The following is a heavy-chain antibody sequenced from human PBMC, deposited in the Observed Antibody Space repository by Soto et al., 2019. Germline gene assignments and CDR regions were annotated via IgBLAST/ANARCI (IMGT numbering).Heavy chain of an antibody. CDR2: ISYDGSNK. CDR3: AKVARTPAMVTPPSLFGLGG. V-gene: IGHV3-30*18. D-gene: IGHD5-18*01. Sequence: GGSLRLSCADSGLTFSTSGMHWVRQAPGKGLEWVAVISYDGSNKYYRDSVRGRFTISRDNSKNTLYLQMNSLRLEDTAVYYCAKVARTPAMVTPPSLFGLGGWGQGTTVTVSS. J-gene: IGHJ6*02. CDR1: GLTFSTSG.